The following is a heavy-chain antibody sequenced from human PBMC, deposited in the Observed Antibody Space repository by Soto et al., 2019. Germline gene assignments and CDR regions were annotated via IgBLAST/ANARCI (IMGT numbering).Heavy chain of an antibody. V-gene: IGHV3-74*01. CDR2: ISSGGTYT. Sequence: VQLVESGGGLVQPGGSLRLSCAASGFTLSTYWMHWVRQVPGKGLVWVSRISSGGTYTNYADSVKGRFTISRDSARNTLFLQMNYLTGEDPAVYYCARTFVDGMAGFGPWGQGTLVTVSS. CDR3: ARTFVDGMAGFGP. CDR1: GFTLSTYW. J-gene: IGHJ5*02. D-gene: IGHD2-15*01.